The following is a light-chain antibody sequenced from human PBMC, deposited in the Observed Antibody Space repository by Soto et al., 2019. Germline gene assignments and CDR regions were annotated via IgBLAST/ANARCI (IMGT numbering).Light chain of an antibody. CDR2: GAS. V-gene: IGKV3-15*01. CDR1: QPISRN. CDR3: RQYNTWPRT. Sequence: EIVMTQSPATLSVSPGQGATLSCRASQPISRNLAWYQQKPGQAPRLLMYGASTRATDIPGRFSGGGSGTEFTLTISSLQSEDFAIYFCRQYNTWPRTFGQGTKVEVK. J-gene: IGKJ1*01.